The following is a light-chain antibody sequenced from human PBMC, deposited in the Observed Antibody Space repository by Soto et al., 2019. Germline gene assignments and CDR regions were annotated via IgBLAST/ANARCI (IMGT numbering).Light chain of an antibody. CDR3: QQRSDWPRT. CDR1: QSITSY. Sequence: EIVLTQSPATLSLSPGERATLSCRASQSITSYLAWYQQKPGQAPRLLMYDASNRATGIPARFSGSGSGTDFILTISSLEPEDCAVYYCQQRSDWPRTFGQGTKVEIK. CDR2: DAS. J-gene: IGKJ1*01. V-gene: IGKV3-11*01.